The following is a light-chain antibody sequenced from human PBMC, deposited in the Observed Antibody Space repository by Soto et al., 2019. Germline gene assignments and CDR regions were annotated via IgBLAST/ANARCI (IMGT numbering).Light chain of an antibody. CDR3: QQYNSYSWT. Sequence: DIQMTPSPSTLSASVGDRVTITFRASQSISSWLAWYQQKPGKAPKLLIYDASSLESGVPSRFSGSGSGTEFTLTISSLQPDDFATYYCQQYNSYSWTFGQGTKV. V-gene: IGKV1-5*01. CDR2: DAS. CDR1: QSISSW. J-gene: IGKJ1*01.